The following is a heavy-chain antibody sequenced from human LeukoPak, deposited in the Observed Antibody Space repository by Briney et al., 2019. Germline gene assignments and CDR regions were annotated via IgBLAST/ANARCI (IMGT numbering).Heavy chain of an antibody. CDR1: GGSISSYY. J-gene: IGHJ5*02. Sequence: SETLSLTCTVSGGSISSYYWSWIRQPPGKGLEWIGYIYTSGSTNYNPSLKSRVTISVDTSKNQYSLKLSSVTAADTAVYYCARLKYYDFWSGPFDPWGQGTLVTVSS. V-gene: IGHV4-4*09. CDR3: ARLKYYDFWSGPFDP. CDR2: IYTSGST. D-gene: IGHD3-3*01.